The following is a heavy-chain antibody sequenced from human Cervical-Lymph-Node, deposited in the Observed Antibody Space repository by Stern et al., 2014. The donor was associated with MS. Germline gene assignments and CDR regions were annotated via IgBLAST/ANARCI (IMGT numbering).Heavy chain of an antibody. CDR3: ARHPRGQYCTSTTCHIEGWFDL. CDR2: ISADTVYV. J-gene: IGHJ5*02. Sequence: EVQLVESGGGLVQPGGSLRLSCASSGFAFTTFMMTWVRQAPGKGLEWVSSISADTVYVHEYVAVKERFTISRDHAKNALFLEMSSLRVDETAVYYCARHPRGQYCTSTTCHIEGWFDLWGQGTLVSVSS. D-gene: IGHD2/OR15-2a*01. V-gene: IGHV3-21*06. CDR1: GFAFTTFM.